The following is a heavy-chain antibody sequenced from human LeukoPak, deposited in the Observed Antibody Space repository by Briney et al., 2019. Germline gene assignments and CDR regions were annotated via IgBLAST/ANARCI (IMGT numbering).Heavy chain of an antibody. Sequence: GGSLRLSCAASGFTFSSYAMSWVRQAPGKGLEWVSAISGSGGSTYYADSVKGRFTISRDNSKNTLYLQMNSLRGEDTAVYYCARGQLLLEGYFYYMDVWGEGTTVAVSS. D-gene: IGHD2-2*01. CDR3: ARGQLLLEGYFYYMDV. CDR2: ISGSGGST. J-gene: IGHJ6*03. CDR1: GFTFSSYA. V-gene: IGHV3-23*01.